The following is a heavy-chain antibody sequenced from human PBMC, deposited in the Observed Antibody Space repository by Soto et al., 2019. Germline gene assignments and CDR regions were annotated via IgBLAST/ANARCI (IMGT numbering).Heavy chain of an antibody. CDR1: GFTFSDYY. V-gene: IGHV3-72*01. Sequence: EEQLVESGGGLVQPGGSLTLSCAASGFTFSDYYMEWVRQAPGKGLEWVARSRNKAKSYTTDHAASVKGRFTISRDLSKNSLYLQMNNLKTEDTAVYYCSRVEGGWGQGTLVNVSS. CDR3: SRVEGG. D-gene: IGHD1-26*01. J-gene: IGHJ4*02. CDR2: SRNKAKSYTT.